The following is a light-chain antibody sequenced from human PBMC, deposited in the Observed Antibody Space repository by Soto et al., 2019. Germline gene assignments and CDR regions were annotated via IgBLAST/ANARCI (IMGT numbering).Light chain of an antibody. J-gene: IGKJ1*01. CDR1: QRVSSRY. Sequence: IVLSQSPGTLSLSPGERATLSCRASQRVSSRYLAWYQLKLSQAPRLLIYGASSRATGIPDRFSGSGSGTDFTLTISRLQPEDFAVYYCQQYGSTPRTFGQGTKVDIK. CDR3: QQYGSTPRT. CDR2: GAS. V-gene: IGKV3-20*01.